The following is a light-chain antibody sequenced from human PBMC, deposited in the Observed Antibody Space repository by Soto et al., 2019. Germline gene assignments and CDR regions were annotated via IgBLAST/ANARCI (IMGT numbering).Light chain of an antibody. CDR3: LQGLRTPLT. CDR1: RSLLHINGQNY. V-gene: IGKV2-28*01. J-gene: IGKJ4*01. CDR2: LGS. Sequence: VMTQSPLSLPVTPGEPASISCRSSRSLLHINGQNYLDWYLQKPGQSPQLLIYLGSNRASGVTDRFSGSGSGTDFTLQISRVEAEDAGVYYCLQGLRTPLTFGGGTKLEIK.